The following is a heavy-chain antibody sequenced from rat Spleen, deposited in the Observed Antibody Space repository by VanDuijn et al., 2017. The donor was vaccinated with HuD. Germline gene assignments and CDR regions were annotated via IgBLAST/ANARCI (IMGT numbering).Heavy chain of an antibody. CDR3: TGGGIPWYLDF. CDR2: ILRTGENT. J-gene: IGHJ1*01. D-gene: IGHD2-2*01. CDR1: GFIFKNYW. Sequence: EVHLVESGGGLVQPGGSLKLSCVASGFIFKNYWLTWIRQAPGKGLEWVASILRTGENTYYSDSVKGRFTISRDNAKSTLYLQMNRLRSEDSATYYCTGGGIPWYLDFWGPGTMVTVSS. V-gene: IGHV5-31*01.